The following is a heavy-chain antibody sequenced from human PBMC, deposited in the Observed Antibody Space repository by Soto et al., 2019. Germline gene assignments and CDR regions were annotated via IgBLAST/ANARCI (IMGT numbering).Heavy chain of an antibody. CDR2: TSYDGTNK. V-gene: IGHV3-30*18. J-gene: IGHJ6*02. D-gene: IGHD2-15*01. Sequence: GGSLRRSCEVSGFTFSTHGMHWVRQAPGKGLEWVAGTSYDGTNKYYARSVQGRFTISRENSMKTLYLQMNSLRTEDTAVYYCAKDLSGARWYYDALDVWGQGTTVTVS. CDR1: GFTFSTHG. CDR3: AKDLSGARWYYDALDV.